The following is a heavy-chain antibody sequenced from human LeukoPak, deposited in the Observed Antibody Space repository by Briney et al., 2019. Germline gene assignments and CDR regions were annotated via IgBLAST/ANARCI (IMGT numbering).Heavy chain of an antibody. V-gene: IGHV4-59*08. J-gene: IGHJ4*02. CDR3: ARVHDFWSGISDY. D-gene: IGHD3-3*01. CDR1: GGSINNYY. CDR2: VHYSGIT. Sequence: SETLSLTCTVSGGSINNYYWSWFRQPPGERLEYIGYVHYSGITNYYPSLKSRVTISVHTSKNQFSLKLSSVTAADTAVYYCARVHDFWSGISDYWGQGTLVTVSS.